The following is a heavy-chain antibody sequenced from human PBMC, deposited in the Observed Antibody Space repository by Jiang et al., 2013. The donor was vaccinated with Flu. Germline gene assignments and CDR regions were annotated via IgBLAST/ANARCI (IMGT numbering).Heavy chain of an antibody. V-gene: IGHV3-23*01. Sequence: SCAASGFSFSNFAMTWVRQTPREGLEWVSAIRANGETTYYADSVKGRFTISRDNSETTLYLQMNSLRVEDTAIYYCAKDGGWYRPRVFDYWGQGNPGHRLL. CDR3: AKDGGWYRPRVFDY. D-gene: IGHD6-19*01. CDR1: GFSFSNFA. CDR2: IRANGETT. J-gene: IGHJ4*02.